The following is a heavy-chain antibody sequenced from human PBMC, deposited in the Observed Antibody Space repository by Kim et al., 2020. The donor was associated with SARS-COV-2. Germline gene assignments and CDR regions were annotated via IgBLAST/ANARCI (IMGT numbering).Heavy chain of an antibody. Sequence: GGSLRLSCAASGFTFNNYWMHWVRQAPGKGLMWVSHIDSDGSGTNYADSVKGRFTISRDNAKNTLYLQMSSPRAEDTAVYYCARVSGWYLPFDYWGQGALVTVAS. CDR3: ARVSGWYLPFDY. CDR2: IDSDGSGT. V-gene: IGHV3-74*01. D-gene: IGHD6-19*01. CDR1: GFTFNNYW. J-gene: IGHJ4*02.